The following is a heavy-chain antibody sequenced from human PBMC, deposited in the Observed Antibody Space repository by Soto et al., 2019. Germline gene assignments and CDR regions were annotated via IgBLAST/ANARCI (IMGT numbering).Heavy chain of an antibody. J-gene: IGHJ6*02. Sequence: GESLKIPCQGSGYSFTSYWIGWVRQMPGKGLEWMGTIYPGDSDTRYSPSFQGQVTISADKSISTAYLQWSSLKASDTAMYYCARAIAASHCYYYYGMDVWGQGTTVTVSS. V-gene: IGHV5-51*01. CDR1: GYSFTSYW. D-gene: IGHD6-6*01. CDR2: IYPGDSDT. CDR3: ARAIAASHCYYYYGMDV.